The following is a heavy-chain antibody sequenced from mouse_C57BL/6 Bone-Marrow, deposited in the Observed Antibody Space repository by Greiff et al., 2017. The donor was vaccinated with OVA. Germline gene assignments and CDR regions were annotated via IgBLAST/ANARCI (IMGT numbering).Heavy chain of an antibody. CDR2: IDPSDSYT. Sequence: VQLQQPGAELVMPGASVKLSCQASGYTFTSYWMHWVKQRPGQGLEWIGEIDPSDSYTNYNQKFQGKSTLTVDKSSSTAYMQLSSLTSEDSAVYYCARSSMAWFAYWGQGTLVTVSA. CDR3: ARSSMAWFAY. CDR1: GYTFTSYW. J-gene: IGHJ3*01. D-gene: IGHD2-3*01. V-gene: IGHV1-69*01.